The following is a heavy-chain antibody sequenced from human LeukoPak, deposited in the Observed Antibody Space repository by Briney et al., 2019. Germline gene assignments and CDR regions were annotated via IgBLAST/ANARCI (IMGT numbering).Heavy chain of an antibody. CDR2: INPNSGGT. D-gene: IGHD2-21*02. Sequence: ASVKVSCKASGHTFAGYYVHWVRQAPGQGLEWMGWINPNSGGTNYAQKFQGRVTMTRDTSISTAYMELSRLRSDDSAVYYCTRVSKGYCGGDCYSDYRGQGTLVTVSS. CDR3: TRVSKGYCGGDCYSDY. V-gene: IGHV1-2*02. J-gene: IGHJ4*02. CDR1: GHTFAGYY.